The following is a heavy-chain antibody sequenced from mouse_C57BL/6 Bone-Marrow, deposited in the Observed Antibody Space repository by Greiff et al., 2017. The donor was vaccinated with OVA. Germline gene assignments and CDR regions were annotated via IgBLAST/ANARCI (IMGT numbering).Heavy chain of an antibody. Sequence: EVQRVESGGGLVQPGDSLSLSCAASGFTFTNYYMSWVRQPPGKALEWLAFIRNKPNGSTTEYSASVKGRFTIPRDNSQSILYLQMNALRAEDSATYYCARYKGRVAVDYFDYWGQGTALTVSS. CDR3: ARYKGRVAVDYFDY. CDR1: GFTFTNYY. D-gene: IGHD1-1*01. V-gene: IGHV7-3*01. CDR2: IRNKPNGSTT. J-gene: IGHJ2*01.